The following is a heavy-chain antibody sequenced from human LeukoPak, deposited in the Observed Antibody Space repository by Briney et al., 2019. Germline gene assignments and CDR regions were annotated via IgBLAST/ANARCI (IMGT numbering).Heavy chain of an antibody. V-gene: IGHV4-39*01. D-gene: IGHD6-19*01. CDR1: AGSISTTTYY. Sequence: SETLSLTCTVSAGSISTTTYYWAWIRQSPGNGLEYIGYIFYSGTTYYNPSLESRVTISVDTSKNQFSLKLSSVTAADTALYYCARHEVGSSGHPALFDYWGQGILVTVSS. CDR3: ARHEVGSSGHPALFDY. CDR2: IFYSGTT. J-gene: IGHJ4*02.